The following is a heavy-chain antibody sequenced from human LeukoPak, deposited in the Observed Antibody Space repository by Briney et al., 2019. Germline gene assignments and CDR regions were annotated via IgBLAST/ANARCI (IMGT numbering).Heavy chain of an antibody. CDR3: ASVRVAGTGY. J-gene: IGHJ4*02. Sequence: GGSLRLSCAASGFTFSSYSMNWVRQAPGKGLEWVSSISSSSSYIYYADSVKGRFTISRDNAENSLYLQMNSLRAEDTAVYYCASVRVAGTGYWGQGTLVTVSS. V-gene: IGHV3-21*01. CDR1: GFTFSSYS. CDR2: ISSSSSYI. D-gene: IGHD3-10*01.